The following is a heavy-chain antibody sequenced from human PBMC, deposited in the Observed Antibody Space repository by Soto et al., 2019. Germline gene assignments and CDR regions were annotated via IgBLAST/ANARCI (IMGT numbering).Heavy chain of an antibody. CDR3: ARVSLHTIIMKEVPVAMDV. J-gene: IGHJ6*02. Sequence: EVQLVESGGGLVQPGGSLRLSCAASGFTFSTYWMSWVRQAPGKGLEWVANIKEDGSAKYYVDSVKGRFTISRDNAKTSLSLQLNSLRGEDTAVYYCARVSLHTIIMKEVPVAMDVWGQGTTVTVSS. CDR2: IKEDGSAK. V-gene: IGHV3-7*01. D-gene: IGHD3-22*01. CDR1: GFTFSTYW.